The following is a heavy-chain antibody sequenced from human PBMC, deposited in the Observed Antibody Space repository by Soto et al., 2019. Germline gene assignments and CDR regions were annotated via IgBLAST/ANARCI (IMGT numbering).Heavy chain of an antibody. D-gene: IGHD3-10*01. CDR3: ARTYGTGSLNWFDP. V-gene: IGHV3-48*04. Sequence: EVQLVESGGGLVQPGGSLRLSCAASGFIFSSYDMNWVRQAPGKGLEWVSYISSGSGNILYADSVKGRFTISRDNAKNSLYLHMNSLRAEDTAVYYCARTYGTGSLNWFDPWGQGTLVTVSS. CDR2: ISSGSGNI. J-gene: IGHJ5*02. CDR1: GFIFSSYD.